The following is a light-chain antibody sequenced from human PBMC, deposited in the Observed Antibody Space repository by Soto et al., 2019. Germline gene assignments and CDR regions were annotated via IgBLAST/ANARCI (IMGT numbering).Light chain of an antibody. V-gene: IGKV3-11*01. CDR2: DAS. J-gene: IGKJ4*01. Sequence: ETVLTQSPATLSLSPGERATLSCRATQSVDTKLVWYQQRPGQAPRLLIYDASNRATGIPARFSGSGSGTDFTLTISSLEPEDSAVYYCQQRSNWPHLTFGGGTKVEIK. CDR1: QSVDTK. CDR3: QQRSNWPHLT.